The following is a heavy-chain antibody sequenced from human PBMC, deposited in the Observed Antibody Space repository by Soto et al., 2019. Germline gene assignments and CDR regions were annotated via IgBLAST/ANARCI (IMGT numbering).Heavy chain of an antibody. CDR2: IYFSGRT. CDR1: GYSVSSGDYY. CDR3: ARVPIDTYMIYWSDH. V-gene: IGHV4-61*08. Sequence: PXETLSLTCTVSGYSVSSGDYYWTWIRQPPGKGLEWVGHIYFSGRTNYIPSLESRVTISLDTSKNQFSLKLTSVTAADTAVYYCARVPIDTYMIYWSDHWGQGTLVTVSS. D-gene: IGHD3-16*01. J-gene: IGHJ5*02.